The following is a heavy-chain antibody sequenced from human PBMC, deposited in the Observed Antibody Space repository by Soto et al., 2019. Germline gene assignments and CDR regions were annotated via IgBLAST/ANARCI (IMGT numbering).Heavy chain of an antibody. V-gene: IGHV1-46*03. J-gene: IGHJ6*02. D-gene: IGHD3-9*01. CDR1: GYTFTSYY. Sequence: QVQLVQSGAEVKKPGASVKVSCKASGYTFTSYYMHWVRQAPGQGLEWMGIINPSGGSTSYAQKFQGRVAMTRDTSTSTVYVELSSLRSEDTAVYYCARGAHVLRYFDWSHYGMDVWGQGTTVTVSS. CDR3: ARGAHVLRYFDWSHYGMDV. CDR2: INPSGGST.